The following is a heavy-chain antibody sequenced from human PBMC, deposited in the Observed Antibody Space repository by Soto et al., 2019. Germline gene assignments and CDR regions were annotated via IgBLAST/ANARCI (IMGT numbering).Heavy chain of an antibody. D-gene: IGHD2-2*01. V-gene: IGHV1-69*01. Sequence: QVQLVQSGAEVKKPGSSVKVSCKASGGTFSSYAISWVRQAPGQGIEWMGGIIPIVGTANYAQKFQGRVTIPADESTSTAYMELSSLRSEATAVYCCARGGDIVVVPAARDYYYGMDVWCQGTTVTVSS. CDR1: GGTFSSYA. CDR3: ARGGDIVVVPAARDYYYGMDV. CDR2: IIPIVGTA. J-gene: IGHJ6*02.